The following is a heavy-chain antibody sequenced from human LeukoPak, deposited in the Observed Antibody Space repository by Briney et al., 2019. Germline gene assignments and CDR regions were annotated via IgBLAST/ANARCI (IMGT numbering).Heavy chain of an antibody. CDR1: GFTFSDYW. Sequence: GGSLRLSCIASGFTFSDYWMTWVRQAPGKGPEGGANIKQDGSQRYYVDSVRGRFTISRDNAKNSLFLQMNGLRGEDTAVYYCARRGGSSSRRSPIDYWGQGTLVTVSS. D-gene: IGHD6-6*01. J-gene: IGHJ4*02. V-gene: IGHV3-7*01. CDR3: ARRGGSSSRRSPIDY. CDR2: IKQDGSQR.